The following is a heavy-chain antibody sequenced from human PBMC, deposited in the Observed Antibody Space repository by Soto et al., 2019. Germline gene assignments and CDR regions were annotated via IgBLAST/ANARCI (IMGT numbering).Heavy chain of an antibody. Sequence: QVQLVQSGAEVKTPGSSLKVSCTVSGSRFSNYVISWVRQAPGQGLEWLGRIIPIFNSTQYAQKFQGRVTITADKATNTASLELNSLRSDDTAVYYCAREGRGQKAGYNGLVSLGYWGHGTLVTVSS. J-gene: IGHJ4*01. V-gene: IGHV1-69*06. CDR1: GSRFSNYV. CDR3: AREGRGQKAGYNGLVSLGY. D-gene: IGHD2-2*02. CDR2: IIPIFNST.